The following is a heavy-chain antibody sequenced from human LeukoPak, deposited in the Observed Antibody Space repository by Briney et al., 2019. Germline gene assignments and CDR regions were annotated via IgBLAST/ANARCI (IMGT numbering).Heavy chain of an antibody. D-gene: IGHD3-10*01. CDR3: ARGRGFGGFDY. Sequence: PGGSLRLSCAATGLSVSSNFMSWVRQAPGKGLEWVANIKQAGSEKYYVDSVKGRFTISRDNAKNSLYLQMNSLRAEDTAVYYCARGRGFGGFDYWGQGTLVTVSS. CDR2: IKQAGSEK. V-gene: IGHV3-7*01. CDR1: GLSVSSNF. J-gene: IGHJ4*02.